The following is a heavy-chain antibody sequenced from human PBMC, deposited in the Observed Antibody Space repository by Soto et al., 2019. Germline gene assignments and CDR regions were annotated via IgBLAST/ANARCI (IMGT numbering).Heavy chain of an antibody. CDR3: AIGNPDWFDP. Sequence: SETLSLTCAVSGYSISSGLYWGWIRQPPGKGLEWIGTIYRGGITYYNPSLKSRVTISIDTSKNHFSLRPSSVTATDTAVYFCAIGNPDWFDPWGQGTLVTVSS. V-gene: IGHV4-38-2*01. D-gene: IGHD1-1*01. CDR1: GYSISSGLY. J-gene: IGHJ5*02. CDR2: IYRGGIT.